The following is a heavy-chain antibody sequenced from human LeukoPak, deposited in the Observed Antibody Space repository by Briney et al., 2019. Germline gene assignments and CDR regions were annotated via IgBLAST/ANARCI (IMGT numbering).Heavy chain of an antibody. V-gene: IGHV3-23*01. CDR3: AKDTPDSSSR. CDR2: ISGSGYST. CDR1: GVTFSSYA. D-gene: IGHD6-13*01. J-gene: IGHJ4*02. Sequence: GGSLRLSCAASGVTFSSYAMGWVRQFPGKGLEWVSAISGSGYSTYYADSVKGRFTISRDNSKNTLYLQMNSLRAEDTAVYYCAKDTPDSSSRWGQGTLVTVSS.